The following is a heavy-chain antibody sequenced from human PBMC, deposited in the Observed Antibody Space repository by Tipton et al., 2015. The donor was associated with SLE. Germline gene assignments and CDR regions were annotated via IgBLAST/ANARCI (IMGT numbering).Heavy chain of an antibody. J-gene: IGHJ4*02. V-gene: IGHV4-34*01. CDR1: TGSFSGYY. CDR3: ATDRGGSYYFDY. Sequence: TLSLTCTVYTGSFSGYYWSWIRQPPGKGLEWIGEINHSGSTNYNPSLKSRVTISVDTAKNQFSLKLDSLTAADTAVYYCATDRGGSYYFDYWGQGTLITVSS. D-gene: IGHD3-16*01. CDR2: INHSGST.